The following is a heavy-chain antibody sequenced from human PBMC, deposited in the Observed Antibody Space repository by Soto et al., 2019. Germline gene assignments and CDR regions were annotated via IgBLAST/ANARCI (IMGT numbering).Heavy chain of an antibody. J-gene: IGHJ4*02. CDR1: GYSFTSYW. V-gene: IGHV5-51*01. CDR2: IYPGDSDT. CDR3: AIFPPWGVPFSSSWYTDY. Sequence: PGESLKISCKGSGYSFTSYWIGWVRQMPGKGLDWMGIIYPGDSDTRYSPSFQGQFTISADKSISTAYLQWSSLKASDTAMYYCAIFPPWGVPFSSSWYTDYWGQGTLVTVCS. D-gene: IGHD6-13*01.